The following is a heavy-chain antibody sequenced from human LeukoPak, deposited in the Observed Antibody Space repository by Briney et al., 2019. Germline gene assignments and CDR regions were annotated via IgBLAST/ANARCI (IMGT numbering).Heavy chain of an antibody. V-gene: IGHV4-4*02. CDR1: GGSISSSNW. D-gene: IGHD2-15*01. CDR2: IYHSGST. J-gene: IGHJ5*02. Sequence: SETLSLTCAVSGGSISSSNWWSWVRQPPGKGLEWIGEIYHSGSTNYNPSLKSRVTISVDKSKNQFSLKLSPVTAADTAVYYCARDSDCSGGSCYSHWFDPWGQGTLVTVSS. CDR3: ARDSDCSGGSCYSHWFDP.